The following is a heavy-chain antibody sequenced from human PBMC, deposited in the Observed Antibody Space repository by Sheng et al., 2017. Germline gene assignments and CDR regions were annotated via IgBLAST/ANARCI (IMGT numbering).Heavy chain of an antibody. D-gene: IGHD5-12*01. CDR1: GFTFADAW. CDR2: IKSRPHGETS. Sequence: EVYLVESGGGLVKPGGSLNSPCAASGFTFADAWMYWVRQAPGKGLESVGRIKSRPHGETSDYAAPVKGRFTISRDDSRNILFLQMNSLKSEDTAVYYCTTDWGSGYALTYALDVWGPGTTVTVSS. V-gene: IGHV3-15*01. J-gene: IGHJ6*02. CDR3: TTDWGSGYALTYALDV.